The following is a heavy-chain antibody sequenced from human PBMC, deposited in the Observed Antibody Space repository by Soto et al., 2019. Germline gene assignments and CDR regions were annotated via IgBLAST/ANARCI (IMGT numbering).Heavy chain of an antibody. V-gene: IGHV1-3*05. CDR1: GYTFTGYA. J-gene: IGHJ4*02. D-gene: IGHD6-19*01. Sequence: QVQLVQSGAEEKKPGASVKVSCKASGYTFTGYAMHWVRQAPGHRLEWMGWINAGNGNTKYSQKFQGRVTITRDTSASTTYMELSSLRSEDTAVYYCARAVAVPADFDYWGQGTLVPVSS. CDR3: ARAVAVPADFDY. CDR2: INAGNGNT.